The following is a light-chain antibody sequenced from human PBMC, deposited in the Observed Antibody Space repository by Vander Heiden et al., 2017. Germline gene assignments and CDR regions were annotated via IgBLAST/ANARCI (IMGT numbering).Light chain of an antibody. CDR2: SNN. CDR3: AAWDDSLNVV. J-gene: IGLJ2*01. V-gene: IGLV1-44*01. Sequence: VLTPPPLASGAPGQRVTISCSGSSSNLGSNTVNWYQQLPGTAPKLLIYSNNQRPSGVPDRFSGSKSGTSASLAISGLQSEDEADYYWAAWDDSLNVVFGGGTKLTVL. CDR1: SSNLGSNT.